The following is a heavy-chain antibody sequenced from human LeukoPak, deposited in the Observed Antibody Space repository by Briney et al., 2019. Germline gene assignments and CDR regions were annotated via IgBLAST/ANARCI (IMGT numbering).Heavy chain of an antibody. CDR1: GGSFSGYY. CDR3: ARDFAVGAWAFDI. D-gene: IGHD1-26*01. Sequence: SETLSLTCAVYGGSFSGYYWNWIRQPPGKGLEWIGSIYHSGSTCYNPSLKSRVTISVDTSKNQFSLKLSSVTAADTAVYYCARDFAVGAWAFDIWGQGTMVTVSS. J-gene: IGHJ3*02. CDR2: IYHSGST. V-gene: IGHV4-34*01.